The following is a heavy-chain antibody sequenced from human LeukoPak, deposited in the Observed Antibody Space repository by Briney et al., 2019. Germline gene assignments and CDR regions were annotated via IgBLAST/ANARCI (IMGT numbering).Heavy chain of an antibody. D-gene: IGHD1-26*01. CDR3: ACYSGSYG. J-gene: IGHJ4*02. CDR2: IYYSGST. Sequence: SETLSLTCTASGGSISSSSYYWGWIRQPPGKGLEWIGSIYYSGSTYYNPSLKSRVTISVDTSKNQFSLKLSSVTAADTAVYYCACYSGSYGWGQGTLVTVSS. CDR1: GGSISSSSYY. V-gene: IGHV4-39*01.